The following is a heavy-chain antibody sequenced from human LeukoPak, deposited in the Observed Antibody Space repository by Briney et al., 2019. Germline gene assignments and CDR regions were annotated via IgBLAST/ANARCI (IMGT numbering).Heavy chain of an antibody. CDR1: GGSFSGYY. D-gene: IGHD6-13*01. Sequence: SETLSLTCAVDGGSFSGYYWSWIRQPPGKGLEWIGVINHSGSTNYNPSLKSRVTISVDTSKNQFSLKLSSVTAADTAVYYCAKSSPRYYYYYMDVWGKGTTVTVS. CDR2: INHSGST. J-gene: IGHJ6*03. V-gene: IGHV4-34*01. CDR3: AKSSPRYYYYYMDV.